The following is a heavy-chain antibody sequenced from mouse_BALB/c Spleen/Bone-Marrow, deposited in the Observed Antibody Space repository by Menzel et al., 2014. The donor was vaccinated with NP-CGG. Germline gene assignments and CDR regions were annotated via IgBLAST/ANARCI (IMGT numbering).Heavy chain of an antibody. Sequence: QVQLQQPGPGLVAPSQSLSITCTVSGFSLTSYGVHWVRQPPGKGLEWLGVIWAGGSTNYNSALMSRLSISKDISKSQVFLKMNSLQTDDTAMYYCARYGYFYAMDYRGQGTSVTVSS. CDR1: GFSLTSYG. V-gene: IGHV2-9*02. CDR3: ARYGYFYAMDY. D-gene: IGHD2-2*01. CDR2: IWAGGST. J-gene: IGHJ4*01.